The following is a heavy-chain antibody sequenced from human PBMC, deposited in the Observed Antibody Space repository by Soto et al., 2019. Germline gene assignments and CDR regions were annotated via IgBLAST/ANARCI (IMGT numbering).Heavy chain of an antibody. CDR3: ARDSLRFLEWSSAYFFGMDV. J-gene: IGHJ6*02. CDR1: GFTFSNYA. Sequence: QVQLVESGGGVVQPGRSLRLSCPASGFTFSNYAMNWVRQAPGKGLEWVAVIPYDGINKYYADSVKGRFTISRDNSNNTLYLQMNSLRAEHTAVYYCARDSLRFLEWSSAYFFGMDVWGLGTTVTVSS. D-gene: IGHD3-3*01. V-gene: IGHV3-30-3*01. CDR2: IPYDGINK.